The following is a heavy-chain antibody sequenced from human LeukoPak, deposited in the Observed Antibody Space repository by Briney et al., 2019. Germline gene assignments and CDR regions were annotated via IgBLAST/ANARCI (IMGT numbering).Heavy chain of an antibody. J-gene: IGHJ4*02. CDR3: ARVSVEMATIAPLDY. CDR2: IYSGGNI. Sequence: GGSLRLSCAASGFTVSSTYMSWVRQAPGKGLEWVSVIYSGGNIYYIESVKGRFTISRDTSKNTLYLQMNSLRAEDTAVYYCARVSVEMATIAPLDYWGQGTLVTVSS. D-gene: IGHD5-24*01. CDR1: GFTVSSTY. V-gene: IGHV3-53*01.